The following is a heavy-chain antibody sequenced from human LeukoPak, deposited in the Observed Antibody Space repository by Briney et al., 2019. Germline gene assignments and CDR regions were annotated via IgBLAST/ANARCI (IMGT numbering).Heavy chain of an antibody. V-gene: IGHV1-69*04. Sequence: SVKVSCKASGGTFSSYAISWVRQAPGQGLEWMGRIIPILGIANYAQKFQGRVTITADKSTSTAYMELSSLRSEDTAVYHCASRYYNYYDSSGPDTYWGQGTLVTVSS. CDR2: IIPILGIA. J-gene: IGHJ4*02. CDR3: ASRYYNYYDSSGPDTY. D-gene: IGHD3-22*01. CDR1: GGTFSSYA.